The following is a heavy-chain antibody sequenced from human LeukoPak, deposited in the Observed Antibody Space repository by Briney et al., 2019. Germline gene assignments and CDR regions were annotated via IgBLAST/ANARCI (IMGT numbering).Heavy chain of an antibody. CDR3: ATILHSGLWFRELQLDY. D-gene: IGHD3-10*01. Sequence: ASVKVSCKVSGYTLTELSMHWVRQAPGKGLEWMGGFDPEGGETIYAQKFQGRVTMTEDTSTDTAYMELSSLRSEDTAVYYCATILHSGLWFRELQLDYWGQGTLVAVSS. J-gene: IGHJ4*02. V-gene: IGHV1-24*01. CDR2: FDPEGGET. CDR1: GYTLTELS.